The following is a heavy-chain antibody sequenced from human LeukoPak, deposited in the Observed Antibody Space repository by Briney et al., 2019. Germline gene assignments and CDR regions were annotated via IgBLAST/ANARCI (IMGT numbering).Heavy chain of an antibody. D-gene: IGHD1-26*01. CDR2: IYYSGST. J-gene: IGHJ4*02. V-gene: IGHV4-59*01. CDR1: GGSISSYY. CDR3: ARGLRWELNY. Sequence: SETLSLTCTVSGGSISSYYWSWIRQPPGKGLEWIGYIYYSGSTNYNPSLKSRVTISVDTSKNQFSLKLSSVTAADTAVYYCARGLRWELNYWGQGTLVTVSS.